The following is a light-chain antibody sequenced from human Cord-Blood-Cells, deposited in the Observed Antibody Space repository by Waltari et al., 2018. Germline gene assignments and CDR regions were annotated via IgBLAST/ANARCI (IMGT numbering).Light chain of an antibody. CDR3: SSYTSSSTLV. Sequence: QSALTQPASVSGSPGQSMTISSTGTSSDVGGYNYVSWYQQHPGKAPKLMIYDVSKRPSGVSNRFSGSKSGNTASLTISGLQAEDEADYYCSSYTSSSTLVFGGGTKLTVL. CDR1: SSDVGGYNY. J-gene: IGLJ2*01. CDR2: DVS. V-gene: IGLV2-14*01.